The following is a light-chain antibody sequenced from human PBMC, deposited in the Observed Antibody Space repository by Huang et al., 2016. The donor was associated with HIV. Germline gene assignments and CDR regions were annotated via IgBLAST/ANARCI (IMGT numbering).Light chain of an antibody. CDR2: WAS. J-gene: IGKJ1*01. Sequence: DIIMTQSPDSLAVSLGERATLNCRSSQSVYSSSTSKDYMAWFQQQPGQPPILLLFWASTREAGVPDRFSGSGSGTHFTLTIANLEAEDAAIYYCQQYYSSPQTFGQGTRVEVK. CDR3: QQYYSSPQT. V-gene: IGKV4-1*01. CDR1: QSVYSSSTSKDY.